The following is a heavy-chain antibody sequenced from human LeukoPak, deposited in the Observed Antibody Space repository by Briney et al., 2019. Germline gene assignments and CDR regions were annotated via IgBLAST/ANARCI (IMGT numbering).Heavy chain of an antibody. CDR2: IYHSGST. D-gene: IGHD3-10*01. CDR3: ARVVLHYYYYHYMDV. J-gene: IGHJ6*03. Sequence: SPSETLSLTCTVSGYSISSGYYWGWIRQPPGKGLEWIGSIYHSGSTYYNPSLKSRVTISVDTSKNQFSLKLSSVTAADTAVYYCARVVLHYYYYHYMDVWGKGTTVTVSS. CDR1: GYSISSGYY. V-gene: IGHV4-38-2*02.